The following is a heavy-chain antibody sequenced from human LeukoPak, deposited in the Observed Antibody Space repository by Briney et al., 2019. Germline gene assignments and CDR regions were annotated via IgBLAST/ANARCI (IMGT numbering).Heavy chain of an antibody. D-gene: IGHD3-22*01. CDR1: GFTFSNYW. CDR2: INNHGSST. V-gene: IGHV3-74*01. J-gene: IGHJ6*03. CDR3: ARGPNYYDSGFMDV. Sequence: GESLRLSCVDSGFTFSNYWMHWVRQAPGKGLVWVSRINNHGSSTTYADSVKGRFTISRDNAKNTLYLQMNCLRAEDTAVYYCARGPNYYDSGFMDVWGKGTTVTVSS.